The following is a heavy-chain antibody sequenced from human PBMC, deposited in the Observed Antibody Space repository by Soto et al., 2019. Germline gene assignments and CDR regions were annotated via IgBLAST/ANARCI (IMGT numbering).Heavy chain of an antibody. CDR1: GGTFSSYA. CDR3: ARVAASPGRPPWFAP. Sequence: GASMKVSCKASGGTFSSYAISGVRQAPGQGLEWMGGIIPIFGTANYAQKFQGRVTITADESTSTAYMELSSLRSEDTPVYYCARVAASPGRPPWFAPWGTGPLVT. V-gene: IGHV1-69*13. CDR2: IIPIFGTA. J-gene: IGHJ5*02.